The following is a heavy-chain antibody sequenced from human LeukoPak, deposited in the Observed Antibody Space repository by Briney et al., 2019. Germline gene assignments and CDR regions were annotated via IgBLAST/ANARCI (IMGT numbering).Heavy chain of an antibody. CDR2: INPSGGST. CDR1: GYTFTSYY. CDR3: ASTPYYYGSGSSDWFDP. J-gene: IGHJ5*02. Sequence: ASVKVSCKASGYTFTSYYMHWVRQAPGQGLEWMGIINPSGGSTSYAQKFQGRVTMTRDTSTSTVYMELSSLRSEDTAVYYCASTPYYYGSGSSDWFDPWGQGTLVTVSS. V-gene: IGHV1-46*03. D-gene: IGHD3-10*01.